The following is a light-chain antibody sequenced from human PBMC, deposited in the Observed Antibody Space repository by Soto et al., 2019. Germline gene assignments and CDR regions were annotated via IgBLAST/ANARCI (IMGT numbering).Light chain of an antibody. V-gene: IGKV3D-20*02. Sequence: IVLTQSPGTLSLSPWERATLSCRASQSVSSSYLAWYQQRPGQAPRLLIYGASGRATGIPDRFSGSGSGTDFTLTISSLEPEDFAIYYCQQRSNWVTFGGGTKVDIK. CDR1: QSVSSSY. CDR3: QQRSNWVT. J-gene: IGKJ4*01. CDR2: GAS.